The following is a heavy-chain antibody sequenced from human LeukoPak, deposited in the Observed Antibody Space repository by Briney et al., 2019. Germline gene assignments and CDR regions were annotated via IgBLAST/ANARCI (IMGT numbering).Heavy chain of an antibody. V-gene: IGHV3-23*01. D-gene: IGHD4-17*01. CDR1: GFTFSNYP. J-gene: IGHJ4*02. CDR2: ISSTGDST. CDR3: AKGATVTTPYFDH. Sequence: GGSLRLSCVGSGFTFSNYPMNWVRQAPGKGLEWVSVISSTGDSTYYADSVKGRFTISRDTLKNTLYLQMNSLRAEDTAVYYCAKGATVTTPYFDHWGQGTLVTVSS.